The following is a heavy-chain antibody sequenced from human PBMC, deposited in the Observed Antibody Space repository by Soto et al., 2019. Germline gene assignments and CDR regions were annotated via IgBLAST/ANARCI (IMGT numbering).Heavy chain of an antibody. CDR1: GFSLSSNGVG. D-gene: IGHD3-10*01. J-gene: IGHJ4*02. CDR2: IYWDDDK. V-gene: IGHV2-5*02. Sequence: SGPTLVNPTQTLTLTCSFSGFSLSSNGVGVGWIRQAPGKALEWLAFIYWDDDKRYSPSLKSRLSIIKDTSINQVFLIMTTVDPVDSAAYYCAHRAYYYGSGSYYTHWGQGTLVTVSA. CDR3: AHRAYYYGSGSYYTH.